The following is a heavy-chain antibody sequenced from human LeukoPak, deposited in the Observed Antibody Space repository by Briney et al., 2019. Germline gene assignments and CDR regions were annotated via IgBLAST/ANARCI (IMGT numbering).Heavy chain of an antibody. D-gene: IGHD3-22*01. V-gene: IGHV1-18*01. J-gene: IGHJ1*01. CDR2: ISAYNGNT. CDR3: ARDSYYYDSSGYYHH. Sequence: GASVKVSCKASGYTFSTYGISWVRQAPGQGLEWMGWISAYNGNTKYAQKHQGRVTMTTDTSTSTAFMELRSLRSDDTAVYYCARDSYYYDSSGYYHHWGQGTLVTVSS. CDR1: GYTFSTYG.